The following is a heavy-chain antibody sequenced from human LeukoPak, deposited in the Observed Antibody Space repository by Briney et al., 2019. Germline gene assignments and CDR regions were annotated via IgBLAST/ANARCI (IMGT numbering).Heavy chain of an antibody. D-gene: IGHD6-19*01. J-gene: IGHJ6*02. CDR2: INAGNGNT. CDR3: ARARGWPLYYYYGMDV. CDR1: GYTFNRYA. V-gene: IGHV1-3*01. Sequence: GASVKVSCKASGYTFNRYALNWVRQAPGQGLEWMGWINAGNGNTKYSQKFQGRVTITRDTSASTAYMELSSPRSEDTAVYYCARARGWPLYYYYGMDVWGQGTTVTVSS.